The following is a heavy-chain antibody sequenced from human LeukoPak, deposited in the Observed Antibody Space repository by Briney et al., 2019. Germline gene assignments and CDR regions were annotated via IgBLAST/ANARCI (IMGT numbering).Heavy chain of an antibody. CDR3: GKERYGSSSVVDY. V-gene: IGHV3-23*01. J-gene: IGHJ4*01. Sequence: GGSLRLSCAASGFTFSSNAMNWVRQAPGKGLEWVSGITGSGDSTYYADSVKGRFTISRDNSKNTVYLQMNSLRVEDTAVYHCGKERYGSSSVVDYWGHGTLFTVSS. D-gene: IGHD6-6*01. CDR2: ITGSGDST. CDR1: GFTFSSNA.